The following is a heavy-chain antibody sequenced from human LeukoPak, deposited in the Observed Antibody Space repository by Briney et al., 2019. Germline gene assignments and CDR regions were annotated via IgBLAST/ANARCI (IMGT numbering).Heavy chain of an antibody. D-gene: IGHD6-13*01. CDR3: ARGGPIPAADPGHDY. CDR1: GGTFSSYT. J-gene: IGHJ4*02. CDR2: IIPILGIA. Sequence: VKVSCKASGGTFSSYTISWVRQAPGQGLEWMGRIIPILGIANYAQKFQGRVTITADKSTSTAYMELSSLRSEDTAVYYCARGGPIPAADPGHDYWGQGTLVTVSS. V-gene: IGHV1-69*02.